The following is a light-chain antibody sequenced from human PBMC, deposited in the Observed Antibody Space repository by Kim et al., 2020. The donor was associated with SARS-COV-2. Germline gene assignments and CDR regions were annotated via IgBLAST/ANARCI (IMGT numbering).Light chain of an antibody. Sequence: DIQMTQSPSALSASVGDRVTITCRASQSISIWLAWYQQKPGKAPKLLIHAASSLESGVPSRFSGSGSGTEFTLTISSLQPDDFATYYCQQYNTDSSAFGQGTKVDIK. CDR2: AAS. V-gene: IGKV1-5*01. CDR1: QSISIW. J-gene: IGKJ1*01. CDR3: QQYNTDSSA.